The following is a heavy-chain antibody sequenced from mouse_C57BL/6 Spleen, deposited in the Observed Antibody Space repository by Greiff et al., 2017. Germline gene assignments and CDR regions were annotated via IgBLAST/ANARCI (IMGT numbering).Heavy chain of an antibody. CDR2: INYDGSST. CDR3: ARGGGNDYDGYYYAMDY. J-gene: IGHJ4*01. D-gene: IGHD2-4*01. Sequence: EVQRVESEGGLVQPGSSMKLSCTASGFTFSDYYMAWVRQVPEKGLEWVANINYDGSSTYYLDSLKSRFIISRDNAKNILYLQMSSLKSEDTATYYCARGGGNDYDGYYYAMDYWGQGTSVTVSS. CDR1: GFTFSDYY. V-gene: IGHV5-16*01.